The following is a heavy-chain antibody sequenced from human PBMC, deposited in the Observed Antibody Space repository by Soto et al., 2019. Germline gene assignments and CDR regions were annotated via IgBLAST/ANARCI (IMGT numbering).Heavy chain of an antibody. Sequence: ETLSLTCTVSGGSISSYYWSWIRQPPGKGLEWIGYIYYSGSTNYNPSLKSRVTISVDTSKNQFSLKLSSVTAADTAVYYCARDVSMVRGGTYGMDVWGQGTTVTVSS. J-gene: IGHJ6*02. CDR1: GGSISSYY. CDR3: ARDVSMVRGGTYGMDV. CDR2: IYYSGST. D-gene: IGHD3-10*01. V-gene: IGHV4-59*01.